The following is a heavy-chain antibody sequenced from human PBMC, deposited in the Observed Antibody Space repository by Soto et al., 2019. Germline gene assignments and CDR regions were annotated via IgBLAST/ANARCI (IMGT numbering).Heavy chain of an antibody. CDR3: AREIYCSSTSCYGEYYFDY. CDR2: IYYSGST. V-gene: IGHV4-30-4*01. CDR1: GGSISSGDYY. J-gene: IGHJ4*02. Sequence: PSETLSLTCTVSGGSISSGDYYWSWIRQPPGKGLEWIGYIYYSGSTYYNPSLKSRVTISVDMSKNQFSLKLSSVTAADTAVYYCAREIYCSSTSCYGEYYFDYWGQGTLVTVSS. D-gene: IGHD2-2*01.